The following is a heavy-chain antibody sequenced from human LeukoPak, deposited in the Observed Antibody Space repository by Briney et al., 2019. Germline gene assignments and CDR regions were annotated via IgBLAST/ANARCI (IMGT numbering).Heavy chain of an antibody. Sequence: GASVKVSCKASGYTFTSYGISWVRQAPGQGLEWMGWISAYNGNTNYAQKLQGRVTMTTDTSTSTAYMELRSLRSDDTAVYYCARLDCSSTSCYYYYGMDVWGQGTTVTVSS. V-gene: IGHV1-18*01. CDR3: ARLDCSSTSCYYYYGMDV. D-gene: IGHD2-2*01. CDR1: GYTFTSYG. CDR2: ISAYNGNT. J-gene: IGHJ6*02.